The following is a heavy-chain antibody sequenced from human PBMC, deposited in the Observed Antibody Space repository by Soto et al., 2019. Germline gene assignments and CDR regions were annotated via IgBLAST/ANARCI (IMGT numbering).Heavy chain of an antibody. CDR1: GFTFSSYS. Sequence: EVQLVESGGGLVKPGGSLRLSCAASGFTFSSYSMNWVRQAPGKGLEWVSSISPSSTYIYYADSVKGRFTISRDNAKNSLYLQMNSLRAEDTAVYYCARDWTYGDSNFDYWGQGTLVTVSS. D-gene: IGHD4-17*01. V-gene: IGHV3-21*01. J-gene: IGHJ4*02. CDR2: ISPSSTYI. CDR3: ARDWTYGDSNFDY.